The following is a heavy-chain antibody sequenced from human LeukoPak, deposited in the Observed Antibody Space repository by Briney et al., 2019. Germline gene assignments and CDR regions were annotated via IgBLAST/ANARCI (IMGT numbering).Heavy chain of an antibody. Sequence: GGSLRLSCAASGFTFSSFGTNWVRQAPGKGLEWVSYISSSSSTIYYADSVKGRFTISRDNAKSSLYLQMNSLRDEDTAVYYCARAMSGSYSLDYWGQGTLVTVSS. CDR1: GFTFSSFG. CDR3: ARAMSGSYSLDY. V-gene: IGHV3-48*02. J-gene: IGHJ4*02. CDR2: ISSSSSTI. D-gene: IGHD1-26*01.